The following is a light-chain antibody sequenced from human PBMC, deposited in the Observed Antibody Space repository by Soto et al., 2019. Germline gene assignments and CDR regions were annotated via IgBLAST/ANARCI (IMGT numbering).Light chain of an antibody. Sequence: DIQMTQSPSSLSASVGDRVTITCRASQSISTSLNWYHQKPGKAPNLLIFGASRLQSGVPSRFSGSGSGTYFNLPIASLQPEDFATYYCQHSYTPAWTFGQGTKVEIK. CDR3: QHSYTPAWT. J-gene: IGKJ1*01. CDR2: GAS. V-gene: IGKV1-39*01. CDR1: QSISTS.